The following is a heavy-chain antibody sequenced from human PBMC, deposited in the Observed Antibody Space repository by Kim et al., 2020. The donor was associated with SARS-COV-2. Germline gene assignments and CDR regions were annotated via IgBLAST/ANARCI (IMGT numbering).Heavy chain of an antibody. Sequence: YAAPVKGRFTISRDDSKNTLYLQMNSLKTEDTAVYYCTTRLATRGSLCDYWGQGTLVTVSS. CDR3: TTRLATRGSLCDY. J-gene: IGHJ4*02. D-gene: IGHD6-6*01. V-gene: IGHV3-15*01.